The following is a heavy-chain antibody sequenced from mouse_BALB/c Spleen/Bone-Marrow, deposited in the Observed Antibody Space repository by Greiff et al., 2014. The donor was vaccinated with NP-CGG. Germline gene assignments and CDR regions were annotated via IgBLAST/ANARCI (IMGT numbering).Heavy chain of an antibody. CDR1: GFTFSDFY. V-gene: IGHV5-4*02. Sequence: EVHVVESGGGLVKPGGSLKLSCAASGFTFSDFYMFWFRQTPEKRLEWVATISDGGTYTYYPDSVKGRFTISRDNAKNNLYLQMSSLKSEDTAIYYCARSGERYGAMDYWGQGTSVTVSS. CDR2: ISDGGTYT. D-gene: IGHD1-1*02. J-gene: IGHJ4*01. CDR3: ARSGERYGAMDY.